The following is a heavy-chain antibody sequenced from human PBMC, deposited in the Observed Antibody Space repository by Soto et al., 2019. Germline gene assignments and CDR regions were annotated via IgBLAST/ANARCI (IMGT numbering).Heavy chain of an antibody. CDR3: AKDVHYDIVTGIEYFDH. J-gene: IGHJ1*01. D-gene: IGHD3-9*01. CDR1: GFTFSSYA. V-gene: IGHV3-23*01. Sequence: PGESLKISCAVSGFTFSSYAMSWVRQAPGKGLEWVSGISGTGRVTNYAESVKGRFTISRDNPKNTLYLEMKSLRVEDTAVYYCAKDVHYDIVTGIEYFDHWGQGTLVTVSS. CDR2: ISGTGRVT.